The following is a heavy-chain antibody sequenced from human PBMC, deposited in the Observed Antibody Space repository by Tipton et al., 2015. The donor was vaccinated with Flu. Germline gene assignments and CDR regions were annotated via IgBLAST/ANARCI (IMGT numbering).Heavy chain of an antibody. D-gene: IGHD6-13*01. CDR1: GYTFTSYG. CDR3: ARDPAAIAAAGTLDY. J-gene: IGHJ4*02. V-gene: IGHV1-18*01. Sequence: QLVQSGAEVKKPGASVKVSCKASGYTFTSYGISWVRQAPGQGLEWMGWISAYNGNTNYAQKLQGRVTMTTDTSTSTAYMELRSLRADDPAVYYGARDPAAIAAAGTLDYWGQGTLVTVSS. CDR2: ISAYNGNT.